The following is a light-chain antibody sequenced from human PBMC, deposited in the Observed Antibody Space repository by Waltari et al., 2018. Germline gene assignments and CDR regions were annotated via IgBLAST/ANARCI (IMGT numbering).Light chain of an antibody. Sequence: EIVLTQSPATLSLSPGERATLSCGASQSLSTSYFAWYQQKPGLAPRLLMDHASSRATGIPDRFSGSGAGTDFTLTISRLEPEDFAVYYCQYYDNSVITFGQGTRLEI. CDR1: QSLSTSY. CDR3: QYYDNSVIT. CDR2: HAS. J-gene: IGKJ5*01. V-gene: IGKV3D-20*01.